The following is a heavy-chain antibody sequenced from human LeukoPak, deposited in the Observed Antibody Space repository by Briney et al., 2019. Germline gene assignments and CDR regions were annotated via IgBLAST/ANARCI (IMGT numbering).Heavy chain of an antibody. CDR2: IIPIFDTA. Sequence: SVKVSCKASGGTVSSYAISWVRQAPGQGLEWMGGIIPIFDTANYAQKFQGRVTITADESTSTAYMELSSLRSEDTAVYYCARAEIYCSGGSCLPDDAFDIWGQGTMVTVSS. CDR1: GGTVSSYA. V-gene: IGHV1-69*13. CDR3: ARAEIYCSGGSCLPDDAFDI. D-gene: IGHD2-15*01. J-gene: IGHJ3*02.